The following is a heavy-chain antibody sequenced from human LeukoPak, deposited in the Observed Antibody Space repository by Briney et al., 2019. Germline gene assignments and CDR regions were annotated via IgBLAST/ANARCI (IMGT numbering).Heavy chain of an antibody. CDR1: GFTFSSYS. D-gene: IGHD3-3*01. J-gene: IGHJ6*02. V-gene: IGHV3-21*01. Sequence: PGGSLRLSCAASGFTFSSYSMNWVRQAPGKGLEWVSSISSSSSYIYYADSVEGRFTISGDNAKNSLYLQMNSLRAEDTAVYYCARDPRTKLYSYGMDVWGQGTTVTVSS. CDR2: ISSSSSYI. CDR3: ARDPRTKLYSYGMDV.